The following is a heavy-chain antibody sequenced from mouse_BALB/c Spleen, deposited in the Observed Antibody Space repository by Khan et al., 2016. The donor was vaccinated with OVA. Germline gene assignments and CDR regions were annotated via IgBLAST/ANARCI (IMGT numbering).Heavy chain of an antibody. Sequence: VQLQQSGPELVKPGASVKISCKASGYSFTGYFMNWVMQSHGKSLEWIGRINPHIGETFYNQKFTGKATLTVDESSSTAHMELRSLASEDSAVYYCARKNGSDFDYWGQGTTLTVSS. CDR2: INPHIGET. J-gene: IGHJ2*01. CDR3: ARKNGSDFDY. D-gene: IGHD1-1*01. CDR1: GYSFTGYF. V-gene: IGHV1-20*02.